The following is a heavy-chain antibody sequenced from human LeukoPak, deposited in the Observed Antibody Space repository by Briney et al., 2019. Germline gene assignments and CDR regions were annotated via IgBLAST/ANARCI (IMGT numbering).Heavy chain of an antibody. D-gene: IGHD3-16*01. V-gene: IGHV3-23*01. Sequence: GGSLRLSCAASGFTLSRYGMNWVRQAPGKGLEWVSTIGGSGGDTHYADSVKGRFTISRDNSESTLYLQMNSLRAEDTAVYYCAKGSFGVDYWGQGTLVTVSS. CDR1: GFTLSRYG. CDR3: AKGSFGVDY. CDR2: IGGSGGDT. J-gene: IGHJ4*02.